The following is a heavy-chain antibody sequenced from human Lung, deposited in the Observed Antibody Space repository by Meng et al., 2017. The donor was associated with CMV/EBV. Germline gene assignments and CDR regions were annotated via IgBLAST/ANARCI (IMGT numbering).Heavy chain of an antibody. Sequence: GESLKISCAASGFMFSAYHIHWVRQAPGKGLEWVAFISFDGIRKYYAESVQGRFDVSRDNSENTVYLHMNTLRGEDTAVYYCVKGSPDTDRRDHWGQGTLVTVSS. CDR3: VKGSPDTDRRDH. D-gene: IGHD1-14*01. V-gene: IGHV3-30*02. J-gene: IGHJ1*01. CDR1: GFMFSAYH. CDR2: ISFDGIRK.